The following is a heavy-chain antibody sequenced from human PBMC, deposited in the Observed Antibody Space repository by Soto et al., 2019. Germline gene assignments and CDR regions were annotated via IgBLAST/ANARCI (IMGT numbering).Heavy chain of an antibody. CDR2: INYDGSGT. CDR1: GFIFTSYW. V-gene: IGHV3-74*01. D-gene: IGHD3-16*02. Sequence: EVQLVESGGGLVQPGGSLRLSCAASGFIFTSYWMHWVRQVPGKGLVWVSRINYDGSGTSYANSVKGRFTISRDNAKNTLYLQMNSRRAEDTAVYYCALGQLSLEERIDYWGQGTLVTVSS. J-gene: IGHJ4*02. CDR3: ALGQLSLEERIDY.